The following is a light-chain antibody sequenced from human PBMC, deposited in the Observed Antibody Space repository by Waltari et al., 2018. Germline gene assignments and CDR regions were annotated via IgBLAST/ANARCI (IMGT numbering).Light chain of an antibody. J-gene: IGKJ1*01. V-gene: IGKV3-20*01. CDR2: GAS. CDR3: QHYVRLPAT. Sequence: EIVLTQSPGTLPLPPGERATLSCRASHSVGRSLAWYQQKPGQAPRLLIYGASNRTTGIPDRFSGSGSGTDVSLTISRLELEDFAVYYCQHYVRLPATFGQGTKVEIK. CDR1: HSVGRS.